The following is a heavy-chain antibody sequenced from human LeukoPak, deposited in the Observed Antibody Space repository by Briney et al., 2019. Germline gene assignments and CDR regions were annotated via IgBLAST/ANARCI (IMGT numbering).Heavy chain of an antibody. CDR3: ARGLVLATDDAFDI. D-gene: IGHD5-12*01. J-gene: IGHJ3*02. CDR2: VYDNDIS. CDR1: GASIRSYF. V-gene: IGHV4-59*01. Sequence: SETLSLTCSVSGASIRSYFWSWIRQSPGKGLEWIGYVYDNDISSFKPSLESRVTILVDRSKSQFSLKLRSVTAADTAVYYCARGLVLATDDAFDIWGPGTMVTVSS.